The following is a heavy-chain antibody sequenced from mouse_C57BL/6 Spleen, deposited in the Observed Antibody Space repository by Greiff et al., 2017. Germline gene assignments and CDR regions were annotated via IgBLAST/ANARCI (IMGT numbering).Heavy chain of an antibody. J-gene: IGHJ4*01. V-gene: IGHV3-6*01. CDR2: ISYDGSN. CDR3: ARDRLRRMGY. D-gene: IGHD2-4*01. Sequence: EVQLQESGPGLVKPSQSLSLTCSVTGYSITSGYYWNWIRQFPGNKLEWMGYISYDGSNNYNPSLKNRISITRDTSKNQFFLKLNSVTTEDTATYYCARDRLRRMGYWGQGTSVTVSS. CDR1: GYSITSGYY.